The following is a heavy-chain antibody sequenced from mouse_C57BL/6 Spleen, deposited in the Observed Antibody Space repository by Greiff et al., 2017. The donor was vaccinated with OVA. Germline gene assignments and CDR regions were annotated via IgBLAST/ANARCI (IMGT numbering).Heavy chain of an antibody. J-gene: IGHJ2*01. Sequence: DVQLVESGGGLVKPGGSLKLSCAASGFTFSDYGMHWVRQAPEKGLEWVAYISSGSSTNYYADTVKGRFTISRDNAKNTLFLQMTSLRSEDTAMYYCARPDYGSSYFDYWGQGTTLTVSS. CDR1: GFTFSDYG. V-gene: IGHV5-17*01. CDR2: ISSGSSTN. D-gene: IGHD1-1*01. CDR3: ARPDYGSSYFDY.